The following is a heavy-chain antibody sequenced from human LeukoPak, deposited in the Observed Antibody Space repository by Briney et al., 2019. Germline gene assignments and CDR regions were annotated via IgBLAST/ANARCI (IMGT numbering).Heavy chain of an antibody. J-gene: IGHJ4*02. CDR1: GYTFTSYY. D-gene: IGHD1-26*01. Sequence: GASVKVSCKASGYTFTSYYMHWVRQAPGQGLEWMGIINPTGGSTSYAQKFQGRVTMTRDTSPSTVYMEPNNLSSEDTAVYYFARDYSGSYTLFGYWGQGTLVTVSS. CDR2: INPTGGST. V-gene: IGHV1-46*01. CDR3: ARDYSGSYTLFGY.